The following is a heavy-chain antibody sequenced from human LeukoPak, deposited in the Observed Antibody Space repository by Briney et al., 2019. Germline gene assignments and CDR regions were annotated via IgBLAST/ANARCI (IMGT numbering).Heavy chain of an antibody. CDR2: IYTSGST. D-gene: IGHD2-2*01. J-gene: IGHJ6*03. CDR3: ARDRGGFGVVVPAAMGSPSSYYYYMDV. CDR1: GGSISSYY. V-gene: IGHV4-4*07. Sequence: SETLSLTCTVSGGSISSYYWSWIRQPAGKGLEWIGRIYTSGSTNYNPSLKSRVTMSVDTSKNQFSLQLSSVTDADTAVYYCARDRGGFGVVVPAAMGSPSSYYYYMDVWGKGTTVTISS.